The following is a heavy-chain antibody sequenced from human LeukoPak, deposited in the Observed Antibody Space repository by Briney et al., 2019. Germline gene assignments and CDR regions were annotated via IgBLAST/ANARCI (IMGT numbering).Heavy chain of an antibody. CDR2: ISPYNDNT. D-gene: IGHD1-26*01. V-gene: IGHV1-18*01. CDR1: GYTFTSYG. Sequence: ASVKVSCKASGYTFTSYGISWVRQAPGQGLEWMGWISPYNDNTKYAQILQGRVTMTTDTSTSTAYMELRSLRSDDTAVYYCAREPSESFIDYWGQGTLVTVSS. CDR3: AREPSESFIDY. J-gene: IGHJ4*02.